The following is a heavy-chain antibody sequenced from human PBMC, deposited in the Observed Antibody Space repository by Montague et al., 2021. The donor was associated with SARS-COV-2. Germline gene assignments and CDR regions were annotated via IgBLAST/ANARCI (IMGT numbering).Heavy chain of an antibody. CDR3: ARHRANAGSFDI. D-gene: IGHD1-1*01. J-gene: IGHJ3*02. Sequence: SETLSLTCTVSGGSITVSRYDWGWIRQPPGKGLEWIGSVYYTGTTSYNESLKGRPTISVDTSENQFSLRMTSVTASDTAVYYCARHRANAGSFDIWGHGTLVTVSS. V-gene: IGHV4-39*01. CDR1: GGSITVSRYD. CDR2: VYYTGTT.